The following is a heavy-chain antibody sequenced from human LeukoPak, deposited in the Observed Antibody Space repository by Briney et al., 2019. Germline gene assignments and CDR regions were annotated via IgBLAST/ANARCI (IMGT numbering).Heavy chain of an antibody. V-gene: IGHV3-74*01. CDR3: VSDRRQLFGVAHDDFDI. CDR2: INTDGSST. J-gene: IGHJ3*02. CDR1: GFTFSSYW. D-gene: IGHD3-3*01. Sequence: GGSLRLSCAASGFTFSSYWMHWVRQAPGKGLVWVSRINTDGSSTSYADSVKGRFTISRDNAKNTLYLQMNSLRAEDTAVYYFVSDRRQLFGVAHDDFDIWGQDTIVRV.